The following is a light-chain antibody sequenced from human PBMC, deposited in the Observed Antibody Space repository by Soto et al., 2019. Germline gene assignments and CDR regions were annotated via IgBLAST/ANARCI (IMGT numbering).Light chain of an antibody. Sequence: EIVLTQSPATLSLSPGERATLSCRASQSVSSYLAWYQQKPGQAPRLLIYGASSRATGIPDRFSGSGSGTDFTLTISRLEPEDFAVYYCQQYSSSPQTFGQGTKVDIK. CDR2: GAS. CDR1: QSVSSY. J-gene: IGKJ1*01. V-gene: IGKV3-20*01. CDR3: QQYSSSPQT.